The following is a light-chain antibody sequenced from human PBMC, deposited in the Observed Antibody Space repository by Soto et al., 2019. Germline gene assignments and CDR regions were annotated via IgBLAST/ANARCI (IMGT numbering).Light chain of an antibody. CDR2: AAS. V-gene: IGKV1-12*01. CDR3: QQYNSYPWT. J-gene: IGKJ1*01. Sequence: IQMTQSPSSVSASVGDRVTITCRASQGITNWLAWYQQKPGKAPKLLIYAASGLPSGVPSRFSGSGSGTEFTLTISTLQPDDFATYYCQQYNSYPWTFGQGTKVDIK. CDR1: QGITNW.